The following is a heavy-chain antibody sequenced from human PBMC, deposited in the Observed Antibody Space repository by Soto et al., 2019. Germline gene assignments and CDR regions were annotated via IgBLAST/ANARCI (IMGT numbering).Heavy chain of an antibody. D-gene: IGHD3-16*01. V-gene: IGHV2-5*02. CDR1: GFSLSTYGEG. J-gene: IGHJ5*02. CDR2: IYWDDDM. CDR3: GHRGLTCLGAS. Sequence: QITLKESGPTLVKPTQTLTLTCTFSGFSLSTYGEGVAWIRQPPGKALEWLALIYWDDDMRYSPSLRNRLTVDKDTSTYPVVVTMTNVAPMDTGTYFGGHRGLTCLGASWGQGIAVTVAS.